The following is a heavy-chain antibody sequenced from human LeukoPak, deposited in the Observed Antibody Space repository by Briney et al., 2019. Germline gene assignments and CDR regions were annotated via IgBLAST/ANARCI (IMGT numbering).Heavy chain of an antibody. CDR1: GFTLRNYW. V-gene: IGHV3-74*01. CDR2: IGGDGSGT. D-gene: IGHD6-6*01. Sequence: GGSLRLSCAASGFTLRNYWMHWVRQVPGRGLVWVSRIGGDGSGTNYADSVKGRFTISRDNAKNTVYLQINNLRAQDTAVYFCARYSSSSGGPSYYLDYWGQGTLVTVSS. CDR3: ARYSSSSGGPSYYLDY. J-gene: IGHJ4*02.